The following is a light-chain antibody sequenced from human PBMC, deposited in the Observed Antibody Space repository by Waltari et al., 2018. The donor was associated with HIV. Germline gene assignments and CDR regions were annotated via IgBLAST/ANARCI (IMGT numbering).Light chain of an antibody. CDR3: QRSSWPIT. CDR1: QSVGGY. Sequence: IVLTQSPATLSLSPGEIATLSCRASQSVGGYLAWYQQKSGQDHRLLIYDASNRATGIPARFSGSGSGTDFTLTISSLEPEDFAVYYCQRSSWPITFGQGTRLEIK. J-gene: IGKJ5*01. CDR2: DAS. V-gene: IGKV3-11*01.